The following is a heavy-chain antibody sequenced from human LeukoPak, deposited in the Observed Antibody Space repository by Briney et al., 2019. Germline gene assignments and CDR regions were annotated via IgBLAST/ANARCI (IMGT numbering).Heavy chain of an antibody. CDR2: IYHSGST. D-gene: IGHD3-10*01. V-gene: IGHV4-30-2*01. Sequence: SETLSLTCAVSGGSISSGGYSWSWIRQPPGKGLEWIGYIYHSGSTYYSPSLKSRVTISVDRSKDQFSLKLSSVTAADTAVYYCARNPYYYGSGTPRGWFDPWGQGTLVTVSS. CDR3: ARNPYYYGSGTPRGWFDP. CDR1: GGSISSGGYS. J-gene: IGHJ5*02.